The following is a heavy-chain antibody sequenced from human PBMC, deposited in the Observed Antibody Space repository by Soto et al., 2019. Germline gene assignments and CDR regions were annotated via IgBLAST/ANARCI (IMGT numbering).Heavy chain of an antibody. CDR1: GFTFSSYW. CDR3: ARVVVEDLAPFDY. CDR2: INSDGSST. D-gene: IGHD2-15*01. V-gene: IGHV3-74*01. Sequence: GGSLRLPWAASGFTFSSYWMHWVRQAPGKGLVWVSRINSDGSSTSYADSVKGRFTISRDNAKNTLYLQMNSLRAEDTAVYYCARVVVEDLAPFDYWGQGTLVTVSS. J-gene: IGHJ4*02.